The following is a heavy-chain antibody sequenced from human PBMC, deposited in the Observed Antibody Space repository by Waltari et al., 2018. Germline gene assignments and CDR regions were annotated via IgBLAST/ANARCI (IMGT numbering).Heavy chain of an antibody. CDR1: GDSFSSDNYY. CDR2: VYYSGST. V-gene: IGHV4-39*01. CDR3: ARHYRADGGSFDI. D-gene: IGHD1-26*01. Sequence: QLQLQESGPGLVKPSETLSLTCTISGDSFSSDNYYWGWIRQPPGKWPEWIGSVYYSGSTYDNPSLKSRVTISIDTSKNQFSLMLSSVTAADTAVYYCARHYRADGGSFDIWGQETMVTVSS. J-gene: IGHJ3*02.